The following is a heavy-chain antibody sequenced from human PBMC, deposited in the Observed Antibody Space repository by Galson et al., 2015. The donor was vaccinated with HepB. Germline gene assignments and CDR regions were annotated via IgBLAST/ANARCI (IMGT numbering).Heavy chain of an antibody. J-gene: IGHJ4*02. D-gene: IGHD5-12*01. CDR1: GYTFITYP. V-gene: IGHV1-3*04. Sequence: SVKVSCKASGYTFITYPMHWVRQAPGQRFEWMGWINTVNGNTKYSQKCQGRVTSTRDKSASTVYMELSTLRSEDTAVYFCAREGGNVATRLYWGQGTLVTVSS. CDR2: INTVNGNT. CDR3: AREGGNVATRLY.